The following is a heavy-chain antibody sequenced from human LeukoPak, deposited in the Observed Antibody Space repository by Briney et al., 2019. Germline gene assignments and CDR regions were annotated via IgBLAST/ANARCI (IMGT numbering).Heavy chain of an antibody. CDR3: ARLAVTTVTTFEY. J-gene: IGHJ4*02. Sequence: SETLSLTCTVSGGSVSSTSYYWGWIRQPPGKGLGWIGSIYYSGSTCYNPSLKSRVTISVDTSKNQFSLKLSSVTAADTAVYYCARLAVTTVTTFEYWGQGTLVTVSS. CDR1: GGSVSSTSYY. V-gene: IGHV4-39*01. D-gene: IGHD4-17*01. CDR2: IYYSGST.